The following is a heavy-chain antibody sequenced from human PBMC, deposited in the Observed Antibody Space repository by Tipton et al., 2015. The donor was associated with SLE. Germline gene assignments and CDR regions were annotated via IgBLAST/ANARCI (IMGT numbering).Heavy chain of an antibody. J-gene: IGHJ6*02. CDR3: ASLGMNYGMDV. Sequence: TLSLTCTVSGASISSSSYYWAWIRQPPGKGLEWIGYIYTSGSTNYNPSLKSRVTISVDTSKNQFSLKLSSVTAADTAVYYCASLGMNYGMDVWGQGTTVTVSS. CDR1: GASISSSSYY. CDR2: IYTSGST. D-gene: IGHD7-27*01. V-gene: IGHV4-61*05.